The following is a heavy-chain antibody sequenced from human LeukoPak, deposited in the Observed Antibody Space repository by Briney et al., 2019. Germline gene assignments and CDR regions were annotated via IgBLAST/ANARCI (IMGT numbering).Heavy chain of an antibody. CDR3: ARVPQYCTGGSCYPTYSFDY. CDR1: GGSFSGYY. J-gene: IGHJ4*02. Sequence: SETLSLTCAVYGGSFSGYYWSWIRQPPGKGLEWIGRIYTSGSTNYNPSLKSRVTMSVDTSKNQFSLKLSSVTAADTAVYYCARVPQYCTGGSCYPTYSFDYWGQGTLVTVSS. CDR2: IYTSGST. D-gene: IGHD2-15*01. V-gene: IGHV4-59*10.